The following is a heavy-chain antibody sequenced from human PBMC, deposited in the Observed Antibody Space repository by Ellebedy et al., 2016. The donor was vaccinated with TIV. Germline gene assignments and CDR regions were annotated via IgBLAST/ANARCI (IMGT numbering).Heavy chain of an antibody. CDR1: GFTFGSYG. D-gene: IGHD3-16*01. J-gene: IGHJ6*02. CDR2: ITGDSRYI. Sequence: GESLKISCAASGFTFGSYGMHWVRQAPGKGLEWVSSITGDSRYIYYADSVKGRFTISRDNAKSSLFLQMNSLRAEDTAVYYCSRDRSAGDMDVWGQGTTVTVSS. CDR3: SRDRSAGDMDV. V-gene: IGHV3-21*01.